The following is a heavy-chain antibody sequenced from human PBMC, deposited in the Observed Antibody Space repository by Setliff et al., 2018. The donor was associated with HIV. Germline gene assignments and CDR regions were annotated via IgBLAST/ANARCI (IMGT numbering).Heavy chain of an antibody. Sequence: GGSLRLSCAASGFRFRSYWMSWVRQAPGKGLESVANVKQDGTETLYVDSVKGRFTISRDNAKASFYLQMNSLRAEDTGVYYCTRGEDWGQGTLVTVSS. CDR2: VKQDGTET. J-gene: IGHJ4*02. CDR1: GFRFRSYW. D-gene: IGHD1-26*01. V-gene: IGHV3-7*01. CDR3: TRGED.